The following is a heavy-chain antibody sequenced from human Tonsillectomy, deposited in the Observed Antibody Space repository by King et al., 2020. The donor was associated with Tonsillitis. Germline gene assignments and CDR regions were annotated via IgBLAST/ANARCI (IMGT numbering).Heavy chain of an antibody. Sequence: VQLVESGGGLVQPGGSLRLSCAASGFTFSSYWMHWVRQAPGKGLVWVSRIKSDGSSTSYADSVKGRFTISRDNAKNTLYRQMNSLRAEDTAVYFCTRVRTVGFDAFDIWGQGTMVPVSS. CDR1: GFTFSSYW. J-gene: IGHJ3*02. CDR3: TRVRTVGFDAFDI. V-gene: IGHV3-74*01. D-gene: IGHD1/OR15-1a*01. CDR2: IKSDGSST.